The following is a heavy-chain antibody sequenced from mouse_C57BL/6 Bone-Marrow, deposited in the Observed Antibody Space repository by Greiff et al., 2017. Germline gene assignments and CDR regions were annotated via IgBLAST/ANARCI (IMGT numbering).Heavy chain of an antibody. Sequence: EVQRVESGPGLVKPSQSLSLTCSVTGYSITSGYYWNWIRQFPGNKLEWMGYISYDGSNNYNPSLKNRISITRDTSKNQFFLKLNSVTTEDTATYYCARDFNYYGSSYNYYDMDYWGQGTSVTVSS. D-gene: IGHD1-1*01. J-gene: IGHJ4*01. CDR1: GYSITSGYY. V-gene: IGHV3-6*01. CDR3: ARDFNYYGSSYNYYDMDY. CDR2: ISYDGSN.